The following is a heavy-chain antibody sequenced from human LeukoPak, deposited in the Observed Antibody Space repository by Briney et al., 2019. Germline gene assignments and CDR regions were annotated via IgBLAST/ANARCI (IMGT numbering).Heavy chain of an antibody. CDR3: ARGRFLEWLLPYFDC. D-gene: IGHD3-3*01. CDR1: GYTFTSYG. Sequence: PRASVKVSCKASGYTFTSYGISWVRQAPGQGLEWMGCISAYNGNTNYAQKVQGRVTMTTDTSTSTAYMELRSLRSDDTAVYYCARGRFLEWLLPYFDCWGQGTLVTVSS. CDR2: ISAYNGNT. V-gene: IGHV1-18*01. J-gene: IGHJ4*02.